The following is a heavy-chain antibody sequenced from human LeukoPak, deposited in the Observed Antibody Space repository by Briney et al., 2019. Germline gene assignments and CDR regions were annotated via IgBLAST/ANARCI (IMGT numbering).Heavy chain of an antibody. V-gene: IGHV4-59*01. CDR1: GASISIYY. CDR2: TYNSGST. D-gene: IGHD3-10*01. CDR3: VRDRELNY. J-gene: IGHJ4*02. Sequence: KPSETLSLTCTVSGASISIYYWSWIRQPPGKGLEWLGYTYNSGSTLYTPSLKSRVTISVDTSRNEFSLRLTSVTAADAAVYYCVRDRELNYWGQGTLVTASS.